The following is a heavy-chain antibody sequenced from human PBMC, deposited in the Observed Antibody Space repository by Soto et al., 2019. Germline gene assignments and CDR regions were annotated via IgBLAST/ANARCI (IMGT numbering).Heavy chain of an antibody. J-gene: IGHJ3*02. V-gene: IGHV4-34*01. Sequence: PSETLSLTCTVSGGSISSYYWSWIRQPPGKGLEWIGEINHSGSTNYNPSLKSRVTISVDTSKNQFSLKLSSVTAADTAVYYCARVRRYSGYKTAFAIWGQGTMVTVSS. CDR2: INHSGST. CDR1: GGSISSYY. D-gene: IGHD5-12*01. CDR3: ARVRRYSGYKTAFAI.